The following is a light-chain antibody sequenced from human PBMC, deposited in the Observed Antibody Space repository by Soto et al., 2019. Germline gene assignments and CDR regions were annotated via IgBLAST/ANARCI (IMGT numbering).Light chain of an antibody. CDR1: QSISTL. V-gene: IGKV1-5*03. CDR2: KAS. J-gene: IGKJ4*01. Sequence: DIQMTQSPSTLSASAGDRVTITCRASQSISTLLAWYHQKPGKVPKLLIYKASSLESGVPSRFSGSGSGTEFTLTISSLQPDDFATYYCQQYKSYPLTFGGGTKVEIK. CDR3: QQYKSYPLT.